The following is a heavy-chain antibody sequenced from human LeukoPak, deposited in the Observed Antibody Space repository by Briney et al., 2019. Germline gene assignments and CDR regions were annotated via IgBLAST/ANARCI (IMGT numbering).Heavy chain of an antibody. D-gene: IGHD3-22*01. V-gene: IGHV4-34*01. CDR2: INDSGST. J-gene: IGHJ4*02. Sequence: PSETLSLTCAVYGGSLSGYYWSWIRQPPGKGLEWIGEINDSGSTNYNPSLKSRVTISVDTSKNQFSLKMKSVTAADTAVYYCARLWGDGSSGYCLDYWGQGTLLTVSS. CDR3: ARLWGDGSSGYCLDY. CDR1: GGSLSGYY.